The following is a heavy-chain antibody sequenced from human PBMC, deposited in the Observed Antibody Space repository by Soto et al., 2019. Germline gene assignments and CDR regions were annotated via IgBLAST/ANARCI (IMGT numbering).Heavy chain of an antibody. Sequence: SETLSITCTVSGGSISSGGYYWSWIRQHPGKGLEWIGYIYYRGNTYYNPSLKSRVTISVDTSKNQFSLKLSSVTAADTAVYYCARAGFCSSTSCYHDYYGMDVWGQGTTVTVSS. CDR2: IYYRGNT. CDR1: GGSISSGGYY. V-gene: IGHV4-31*03. J-gene: IGHJ6*02. CDR3: ARAGFCSSTSCYHDYYGMDV. D-gene: IGHD2-2*01.